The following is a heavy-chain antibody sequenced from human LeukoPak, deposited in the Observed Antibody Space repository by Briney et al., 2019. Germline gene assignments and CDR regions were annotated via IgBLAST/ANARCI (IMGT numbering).Heavy chain of an antibody. V-gene: IGHV4-34*01. CDR3: ARLSFDVPNYDILTVYYNSYFDY. CDR2: INHSGST. CDR1: GGSFSGYY. J-gene: IGHJ4*02. D-gene: IGHD3-9*01. Sequence: SETLSLTCAVYGGSFSGYYWSWIRQPPGKGLEWIGEINHSGSTNYNPSLKSRVTISVDTSKNQFSLKLSSVTAADTAVYYWARLSFDVPNYDILTVYYNSYFDYWGQGTLVTVSS.